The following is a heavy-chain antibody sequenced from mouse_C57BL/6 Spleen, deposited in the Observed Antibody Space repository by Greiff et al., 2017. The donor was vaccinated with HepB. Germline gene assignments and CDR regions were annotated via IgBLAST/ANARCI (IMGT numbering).Heavy chain of an antibody. CDR1: GYTFTDYN. CDR3: ARRYGSLDY. CDR2: INPNNGGT. J-gene: IGHJ2*01. Sequence: EVKLMESGPELVKPGASVKIPCKASGYTFTDYNMDWVKQSHGKSLEWIGDINPNNGGTIYNQKFKGKATLTVDKSSSTAYMELRSLTSEDTAVYYCARRYGSLDYWGQGTTLTVSS. V-gene: IGHV1-18*01. D-gene: IGHD1-1*01.